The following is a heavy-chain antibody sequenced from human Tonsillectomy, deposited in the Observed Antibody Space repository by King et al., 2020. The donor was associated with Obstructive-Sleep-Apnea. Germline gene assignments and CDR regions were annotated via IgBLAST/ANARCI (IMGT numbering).Heavy chain of an antibody. J-gene: IGHJ4*02. CDR2: INHSGIT. V-gene: IGHV4-34*01. Sequence: VQLQQWGAGLLKPSEPLSLTCAVYGGSFSGYYWSWIRQPPGKGLEWIGDINHSGITNYNPSLKSRVTISVDTSKKQLSLKVSSVTAADTAVYYCARGAYGGNSNFDYWGQGTLVTVSS. D-gene: IGHD4-23*01. CDR3: ARGAYGGNSNFDY. CDR1: GGSFSGYY.